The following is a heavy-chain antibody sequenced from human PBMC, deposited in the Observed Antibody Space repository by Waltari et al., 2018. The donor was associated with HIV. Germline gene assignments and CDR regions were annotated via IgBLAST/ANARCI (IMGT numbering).Heavy chain of an antibody. CDR3: ARGRYSYGDGWFDP. D-gene: IGHD5-18*01. J-gene: IGHJ5*02. Sequence: QVQLQESGPGLVKPSETLSLTCTVSGGSISSYYWSWIRQPAGKGLEWIGRIYTSGGTNYNPSLKSRVTMSVDTSKNQFSLKLSSVTAADTAVYYCARGRYSYGDGWFDPWGQGTLVTVSS. CDR1: GGSISSYY. CDR2: IYTSGGT. V-gene: IGHV4-4*07.